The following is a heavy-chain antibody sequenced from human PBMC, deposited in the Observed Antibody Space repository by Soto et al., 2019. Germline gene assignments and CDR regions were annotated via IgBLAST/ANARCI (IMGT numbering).Heavy chain of an antibody. Sequence: ASVKVSCKASGYTFTSYAMHWVRQAPGQRLEWMGWINAGNGNTKYSQKFQGRVTITRDTSASTAYMELSSLRSEDTAVYYCARAARKAREYSGYDNYYSDYWGQGTLVTVSS. V-gene: IGHV1-3*01. D-gene: IGHD5-12*01. J-gene: IGHJ4*02. CDR2: INAGNGNT. CDR1: GYTFTSYA. CDR3: ARAARKAREYSGYDNYYSDY.